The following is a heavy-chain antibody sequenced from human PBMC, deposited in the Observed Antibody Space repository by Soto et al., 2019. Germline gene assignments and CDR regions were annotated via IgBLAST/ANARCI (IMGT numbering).Heavy chain of an antibody. CDR1: GGSISSGDSY. D-gene: IGHD3-9*01. CDR2: IYYSGST. CDR3: VRVRTIRRPYSCYYGMDV. V-gene: IGHV4-30-4*01. Sequence: PSETLSLTCTVSGGSISSGDSYGSWIRQPPGKGLEWIGNIYYSGSTYYNPPLRSRVSISVDTAKNQFPLNLSSVTAADTAVYYCVRVRTIRRPYSCYYGMDVWGKGTTVTVPS. J-gene: IGHJ6*04.